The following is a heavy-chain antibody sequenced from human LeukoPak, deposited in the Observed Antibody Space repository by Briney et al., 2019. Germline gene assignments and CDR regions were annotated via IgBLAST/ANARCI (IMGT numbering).Heavy chain of an antibody. CDR1: GYTFTSYD. J-gene: IGHJ6*02. D-gene: IGHD6-19*01. CDR2: MNPNSGNT. Sequence: ASVKVSCKASGYTFTSYDINWVRQATGQGLEWMGWMNPNSGNTGYAQKFQGRVTMTRNTSISTVYMELSNLRSEDTAVYYCARGAGTNYYHALDVWGQGTTVTVSS. V-gene: IGHV1-8*01. CDR3: ARGAGTNYYHALDV.